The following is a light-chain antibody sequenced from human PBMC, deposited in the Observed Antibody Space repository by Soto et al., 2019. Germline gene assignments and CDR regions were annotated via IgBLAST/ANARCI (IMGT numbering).Light chain of an antibody. CDR3: QQYNSYTWT. CDR1: QSVSDW. CDR2: DAS. V-gene: IGKV1-5*01. J-gene: IGKJ1*01. Sequence: DIQMTQSPSTLSASVGDRVTITCRAIQSVSDWLAWYQQKPGKAPKLLIYDASSLESAVPSRFSGSGSGTEFTLTISSLQPDDFATYYCQQYNSYTWTFGQGTKVEIK.